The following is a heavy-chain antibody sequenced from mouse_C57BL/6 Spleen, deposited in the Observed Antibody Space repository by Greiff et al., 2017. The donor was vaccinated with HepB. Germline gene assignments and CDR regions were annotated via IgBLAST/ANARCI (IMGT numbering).Heavy chain of an antibody. Sequence: VQLQQSGAELMKPGASVKLSCKATGYTFTGYWIEWVKQRPGHGLEWIGEILPGSGSTNYNEKFKGKATFTADNSSNTAYMQLSSLTTEDSASYYCARSLALGYDVGFDYWGQGTTLTVSS. CDR3: ARSLALGYDVGFDY. D-gene: IGHD2-2*01. V-gene: IGHV1-9*01. J-gene: IGHJ2*01. CDR1: GYTFTGYW. CDR2: ILPGSGST.